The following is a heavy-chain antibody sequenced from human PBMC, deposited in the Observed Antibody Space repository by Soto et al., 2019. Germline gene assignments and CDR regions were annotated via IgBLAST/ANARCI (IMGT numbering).Heavy chain of an antibody. CDR3: AKASGLTSPRYWYFDL. CDR1: GFTFSGYA. V-gene: IGHV3-23*01. CDR2: ISGSGTST. D-gene: IGHD3-3*01. J-gene: IGHJ2*01. Sequence: EVQVLESGGGLVQPGGSLRLSCTASGFTFSGYAMSWVRQAPGKGLEWVSAISGSGTSTYYADSVTGRFTISRDNSKNILYLQMNSLRAEDTAVFHCAKASGLTSPRYWYFDLWGRGTLVTVSS.